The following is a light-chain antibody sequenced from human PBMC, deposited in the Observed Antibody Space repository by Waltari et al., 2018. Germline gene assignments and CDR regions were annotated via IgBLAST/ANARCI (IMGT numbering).Light chain of an antibody. CDR3: FSYLDSSTSV. J-gene: IGLJ2*01. CDR2: EVN. V-gene: IGLV2-23*02. Sequence: QSALTQPASVSGSPGQSITISCTGTSSGVWSYNIVSWFQQHPGKAPKLMIDEVNKRPSGVSNLFTGSNSGNTCSLAISGLQAEDDADYCCFSYLDSSTSVFGGGTKLTVL. CDR1: SSGVWSYNI.